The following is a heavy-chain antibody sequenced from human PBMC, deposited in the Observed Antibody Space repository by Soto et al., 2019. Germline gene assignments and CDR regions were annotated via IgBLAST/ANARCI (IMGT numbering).Heavy chain of an antibody. D-gene: IGHD5-18*01. V-gene: IGHV3-21*01. CDR1: GFTFSSYS. J-gene: IGHJ4*02. CDR2: ISSSSSYI. Sequence: EVQLVESGGGLVKPGGSLRLSCAASGFTFSSYSMNWVRQAPGKGLEWVSSISSSSSYIYYADSVKGRFTISRDNAKNSLHLQMNSLRAEDTAVYYCARVPGGGYSYGYSDYWGQGTLVTVSS. CDR3: ARVPGGGYSYGYSDY.